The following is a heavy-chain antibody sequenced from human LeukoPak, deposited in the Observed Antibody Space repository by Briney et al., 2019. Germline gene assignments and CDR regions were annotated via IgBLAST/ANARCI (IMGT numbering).Heavy chain of an antibody. Sequence: GGSLRLSCAASGFTFSSYSMNWVRQAPGKGLEWVSAISGSGGSTYYADSVKGRFTISRDNSKNTLYLQMNSLRAEDTAVYYCATGYSSSWYSYYYYYGMDVWGQGTTVTVSS. CDR1: GFTFSSYS. CDR2: ISGSGGST. CDR3: ATGYSSSWYSYYYYYGMDV. D-gene: IGHD6-13*01. V-gene: IGHV3-23*01. J-gene: IGHJ6*02.